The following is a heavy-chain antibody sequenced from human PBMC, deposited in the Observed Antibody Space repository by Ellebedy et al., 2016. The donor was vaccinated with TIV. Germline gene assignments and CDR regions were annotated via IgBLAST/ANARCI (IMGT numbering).Heavy chain of an antibody. CDR3: ARAPRGGTDY. V-gene: IGHV3-7*03. CDR2: INHAGSET. Sequence: PGGSLRLSCESSGFSLRSFWMRWVRQAPGKGLESVANINHAGSETYYVDSVKGRFTISRDNAKNSLYLQMDSLRAEDTAVYFCARAPRGGTDYWGQGTLVTVSS. D-gene: IGHD3-10*01. J-gene: IGHJ4*02. CDR1: GFSLRSFW.